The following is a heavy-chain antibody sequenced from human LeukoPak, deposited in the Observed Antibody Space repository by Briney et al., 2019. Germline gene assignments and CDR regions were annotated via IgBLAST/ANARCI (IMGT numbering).Heavy chain of an antibody. CDR3: AKVGYDFWSGYFVVDDYYYMDV. CDR1: GFTFSSYA. V-gene: IGHV3-23*01. J-gene: IGHJ6*03. D-gene: IGHD3-3*01. CDR2: ISGSGGST. Sequence: GGSLRLSCAASGFTFSSYAMSWVRQAPGKGLEWVSAISGSGGSTYYADSVKGRFTISRDNSKNTLYLQMNSLRAEDTAVYYCAKVGYDFWSGYFVVDDYYYMDVWGKGTTVTV.